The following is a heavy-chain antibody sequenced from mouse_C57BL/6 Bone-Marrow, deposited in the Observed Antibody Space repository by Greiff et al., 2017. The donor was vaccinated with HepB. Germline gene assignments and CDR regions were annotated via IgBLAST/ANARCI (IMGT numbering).Heavy chain of an antibody. D-gene: IGHD1-1*01. CDR1: GYSITSGYY. V-gene: IGHV3-6*01. Sequence: ESGPGLVKPSQSLSLTCSVTGYSITSGYYWNWIRQFPGNKLEWMGYISYDGSNNYNPSLKNRISITRDTSKNQFFLTLNSVTTEDTATYYCARNDGSPNYFDYWGQGTTLTVSS. CDR3: ARNDGSPNYFDY. CDR2: ISYDGSN. J-gene: IGHJ2*01.